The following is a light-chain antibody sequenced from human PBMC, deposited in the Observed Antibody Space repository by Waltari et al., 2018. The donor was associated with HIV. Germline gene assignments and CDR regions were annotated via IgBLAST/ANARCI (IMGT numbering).Light chain of an antibody. CDR3: QSYDSSLSGSVV. V-gene: IGLV1-40*01. CDR1: SASIGAGYA. CDR2: GDN. J-gene: IGLJ2*01. Sequence: QSVLTQPPSVSGAPGQRVTISCTGSSASIGAGYAVPWYRPLPGTAPKHLIYGDNNRPSGVPDRFSGSKSGTSASLAITGLQAEDEANYYCQSYDSSLSGSVVFGGGTKLTVL.